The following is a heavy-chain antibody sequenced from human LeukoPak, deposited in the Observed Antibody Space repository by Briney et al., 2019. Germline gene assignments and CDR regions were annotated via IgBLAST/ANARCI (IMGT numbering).Heavy chain of an antibody. V-gene: IGHV1-69*05. CDR3: GTWGIYGDYVPSIYSYGMDV. CDR2: IIPIFGTA. Sequence: SVKVSCKASGGTFSSYAISWVRQAPGQGLEWMGGIIPIFGTANYAQKFQGRVTMTTDTSTSTAYMELRSLRSDDTAVYYCGTWGIYGDYVPSIYSYGMDVWGQGTTVTVSS. CDR1: GGTFSSYA. D-gene: IGHD4-17*01. J-gene: IGHJ6*02.